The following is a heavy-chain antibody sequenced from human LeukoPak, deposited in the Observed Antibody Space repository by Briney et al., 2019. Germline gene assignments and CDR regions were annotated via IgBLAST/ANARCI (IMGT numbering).Heavy chain of an antibody. D-gene: IGHD6-19*01. CDR1: GYTFTYYY. CDR2: INPNSGGT. Sequence: ASVKVSCKASGYTFTYYYIHWVRQAPGQGLEWMGWINPNSGGTNYAQKFQGRVTMTRDTSISTAYMELSRLRSDNTAVYYCARERCGSGCLGYWGQGTLVTVSS. J-gene: IGHJ4*02. CDR3: ARERCGSGCLGY. V-gene: IGHV1-2*02.